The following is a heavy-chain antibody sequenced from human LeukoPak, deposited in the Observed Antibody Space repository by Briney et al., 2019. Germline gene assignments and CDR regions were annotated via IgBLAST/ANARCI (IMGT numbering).Heavy chain of an antibody. V-gene: IGHV1-18*01. CDR3: ARVTGIAAAGTGGWFDP. D-gene: IGHD6-13*01. J-gene: IGHJ5*02. CDR1: GYTFTSYG. Sequence: ASVKVSCKASGYTFTSYGISWVRQAPGQGLEWMGWISAYNGNTNYAQKLQGRVTMTTDTSTSTAYMELRSLRSNDTAVYYCARVTGIAAAGTGGWFDPWGQGTLVTVSS. CDR2: ISAYNGNT.